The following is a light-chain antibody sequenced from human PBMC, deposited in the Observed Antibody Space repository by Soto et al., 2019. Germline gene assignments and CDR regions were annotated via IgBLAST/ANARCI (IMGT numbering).Light chain of an antibody. V-gene: IGLV2-14*01. CDR2: DVS. Sequence: QSALTQPASVSGPPGHPITISCTGTSSDVGGYNYVSWYQQHPGKAPKLMIYDVSNRPSGVSNRFSGSKSGNTASLTISGLQAEDEADYYCSSYTSSSTLVFGGGTKLTVL. CDR1: SSDVGGYNY. CDR3: SSYTSSSTLV. J-gene: IGLJ2*01.